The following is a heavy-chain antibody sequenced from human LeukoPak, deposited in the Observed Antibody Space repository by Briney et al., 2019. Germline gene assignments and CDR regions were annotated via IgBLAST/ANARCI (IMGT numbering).Heavy chain of an antibody. D-gene: IGHD3-22*01. CDR1: GYPFTSYA. CDR3: ATPGVYYDSSGYTY. Sequence: ASVKVSCKASGYPFTSYAVHWVRQAPRQRLEWMGWINGGNGNTKYSQKFQGRVTITRDTSASTAYMELSSLRSEDTAVYYCATPGVYYDSSGYTYWGQGTLVTVSS. V-gene: IGHV1-3*01. J-gene: IGHJ4*02. CDR2: INGGNGNT.